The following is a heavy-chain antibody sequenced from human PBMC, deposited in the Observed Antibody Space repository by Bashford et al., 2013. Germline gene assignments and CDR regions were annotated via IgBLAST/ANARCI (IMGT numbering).Heavy chain of an antibody. J-gene: IGHJ4*02. Sequence: VRQAPGKGLDGFHTFSVDSSTIYYADSVKGRFTISRDNAKNSLYLEMNSLRDEDTAVYYCARDSSWYKYYFDYWGQGTLVTVSS. CDR3: ARDSSWYKYYFDY. V-gene: IGHV3-48*02. D-gene: IGHD6-13*01. CDR2: FSVDSSTI.